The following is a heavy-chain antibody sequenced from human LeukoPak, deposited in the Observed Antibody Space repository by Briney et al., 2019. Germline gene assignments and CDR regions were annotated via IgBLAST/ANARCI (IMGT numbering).Heavy chain of an antibody. D-gene: IGHD1-26*01. V-gene: IGHV3-23*01. Sequence: GGSLRLSCAASGFTFSSYAMTWVRQAPGKGLEWVSAISGSGGNTYYANSVKGRFTISRDNSKNTLYLQMNSLRAEDTAVYYCAKALRGAREVVDYWGQGTLVTVSS. CDR2: ISGSGGNT. CDR1: GFTFSSYA. J-gene: IGHJ4*02. CDR3: AKALRGAREVVDY.